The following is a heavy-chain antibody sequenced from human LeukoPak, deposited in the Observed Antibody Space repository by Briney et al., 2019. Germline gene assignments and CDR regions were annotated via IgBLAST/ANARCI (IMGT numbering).Heavy chain of an antibody. CDR2: ISSSSSYI. CDR1: GFSFSSYS. V-gene: IGHV3-21*04. Sequence: SGGSLLLSCAASGFSFSSYSANWVRPAPGKGLEWVSSISSSSSYIYYADSVKGRFTISRDNAKNSLYLQMNSLRAEDTAVYYCARDPGYSSSWYGYWGQGTLVTVSS. CDR3: ARDPGYSSSWYGY. D-gene: IGHD6-13*01. J-gene: IGHJ4*02.